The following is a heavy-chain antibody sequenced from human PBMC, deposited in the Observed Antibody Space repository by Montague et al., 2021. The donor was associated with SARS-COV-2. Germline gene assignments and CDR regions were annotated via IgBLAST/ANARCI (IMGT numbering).Heavy chain of an antibody. CDR1: GGSISSGGYY. Sequence: TLSLTCTVSGGSISSGGYYWSWIRQPPGKGLEWIAFIFYSGSTYYNPSLKSRVSISIDTSKKQFSLKLSSVTAADTAVYYCASDLRGAFDVWGKGTMVTVSS. D-gene: IGHD3-10*01. CDR3: ASDLRGAFDV. V-gene: IGHV4-31*03. CDR2: IFYSGST. J-gene: IGHJ3*01.